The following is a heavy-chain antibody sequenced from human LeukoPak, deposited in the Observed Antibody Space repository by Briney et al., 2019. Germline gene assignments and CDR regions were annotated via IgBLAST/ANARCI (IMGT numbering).Heavy chain of an antibody. Sequence: SETLSLTCTVSGVSIIRSNYYWGWIRQPPGKGLEWIGSIYYTGSTYYNPSLKSRLTISVDTSKNQFSLKLSSVTAADTAVYYCARANGGGHKPVDYWGQGTLVTVSS. V-gene: IGHV4-39*07. CDR3: ARANGGGHKPVDY. CDR1: GVSIIRSNYY. D-gene: IGHD2-21*01. CDR2: IYYTGST. J-gene: IGHJ4*02.